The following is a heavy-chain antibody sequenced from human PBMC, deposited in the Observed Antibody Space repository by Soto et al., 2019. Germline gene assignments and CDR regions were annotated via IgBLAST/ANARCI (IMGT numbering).Heavy chain of an antibody. CDR2: ISANNGNT. Sequence: QVQLVQSGAEVKKPGASVKVSCKASGYTFTSYGINWVRQAPGQGLEWMGWISANNGNTHYAQKLQGRVTMTTDTSTSSAYMGLRSLRSDDTAVYCCARVQSGYDFAYWGQGTLVTVSS. V-gene: IGHV1-18*01. CDR3: ARVQSGYDFAY. CDR1: GYTFTSYG. D-gene: IGHD5-12*01. J-gene: IGHJ4*02.